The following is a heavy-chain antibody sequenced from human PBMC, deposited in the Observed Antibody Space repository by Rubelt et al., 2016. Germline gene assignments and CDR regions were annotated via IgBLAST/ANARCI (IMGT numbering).Heavy chain of an antibody. D-gene: IGHD3-3*01. V-gene: IGHV3-23*04. CDR3: AKKGGDFWSGPVDY. Sequence: EVQLVESGGGLVQPGGSLRLSCAASGFTFSSCAMSWVRQAPGKGLEWVSLIRGSGGTTHYADSVKGWFTVSRDHSKNTLYLQMNSLRAEDPAVYYCAKKGGDFWSGPVDYWGQGTLVTVSS. CDR1: GFTFSSCA. J-gene: IGHJ4*02. CDR2: IRGSGGTT.